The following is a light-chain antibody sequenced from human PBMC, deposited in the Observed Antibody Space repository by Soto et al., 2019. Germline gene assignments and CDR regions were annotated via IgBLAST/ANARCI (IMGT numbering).Light chain of an antibody. J-gene: IGKJ4*01. CDR2: DAS. CDR1: QSVSSNY. CDR3: QQYGSSII. V-gene: IGKV3-20*01. Sequence: EIVLTQSPGTLSLSPGERATLSCRASQSVSSNYLAWYQQKPGQAPRLLIFDASSRVTGIPDRFSGSGSGTDFTFTISRLEPEDFALYYCQQYGSSIIFGGGTKVEIK.